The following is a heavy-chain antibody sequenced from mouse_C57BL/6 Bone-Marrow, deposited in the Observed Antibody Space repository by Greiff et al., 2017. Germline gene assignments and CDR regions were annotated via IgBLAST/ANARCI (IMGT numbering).Heavy chain of an antibody. Sequence: DVMLVESGGGLVKPGGSLKLSCAASGFTFSSYAMSWVRQTPEKRLEWVATISDGGSYTYYPDNVKGRFTISRDNAKNNLYLQMSHLKSEDTAMYYCARERGINLLQDYWGQGTTLTVSS. J-gene: IGHJ2*01. CDR3: ARERGINLLQDY. CDR1: GFTFSSYA. V-gene: IGHV5-4*01. D-gene: IGHD1-1*01. CDR2: ISDGGSYT.